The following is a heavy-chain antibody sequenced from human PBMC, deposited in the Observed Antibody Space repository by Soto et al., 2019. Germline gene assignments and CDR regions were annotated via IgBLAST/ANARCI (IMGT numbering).Heavy chain of an antibody. V-gene: IGHV3-23*01. CDR2: INDNGGNT. CDR3: AKGHDSSGYYAFRPRGDAFDI. Sequence: HPGGSLRLSCAASGFTFSSYAMNWVRRAPGKGLEWVSAINDNGGNTYYADSVKGRFTISRDSSKNTLYLQMNSLRAEDTALYYCAKGHDSSGYYAFRPRGDAFDIWGQETMVTVSS. CDR1: GFTFSSYA. D-gene: IGHD3-22*01. J-gene: IGHJ3*02.